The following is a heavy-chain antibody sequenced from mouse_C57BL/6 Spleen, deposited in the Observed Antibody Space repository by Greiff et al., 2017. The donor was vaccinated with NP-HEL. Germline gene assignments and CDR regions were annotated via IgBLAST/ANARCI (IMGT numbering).Heavy chain of an antibody. D-gene: IGHD2-5*01. V-gene: IGHV5-12*01. J-gene: IGHJ4*01. CDR3: ARHEDSNYGYYAMDY. CDR2: ISNGGGST. CDR1: GFTFSDYY. Sequence: EVQVVESGGGLVQPGGSLKLSCAASGFTFSDYYMYWVRQTPEKRLEWVAYISNGGGSTYYPDTVKGRFTISRDNAKNTLYLQMSRLKSEDTAMYYCARHEDSNYGYYAMDYWGQGTSVTVSS.